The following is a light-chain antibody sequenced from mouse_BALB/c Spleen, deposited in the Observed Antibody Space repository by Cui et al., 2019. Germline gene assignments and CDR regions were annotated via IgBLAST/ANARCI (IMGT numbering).Light chain of an antibody. V-gene: IGKV14-111*01. CDR2: RAN. CDR3: LQYDEFPYT. J-gene: IGKJ2*01. CDR1: QDMNSY. Sequence: DIKMTQSPSSMYASLGERVTITCKAGQDMNSYLSWFQQKPGKSPKTLIYRANRLVDGVPSRFSGSGSGQDYSLTISSLEYEDMGIYYCLQYDEFPYTFGGGTKLEIK.